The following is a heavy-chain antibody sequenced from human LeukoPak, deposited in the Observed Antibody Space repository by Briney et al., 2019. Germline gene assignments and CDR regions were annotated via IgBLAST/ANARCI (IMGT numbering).Heavy chain of an antibody. V-gene: IGHV4-4*07. CDR3: ARDSGYSSSWYATDP. J-gene: IGHJ5*02. CDR2: IYTSGST. D-gene: IGHD6-13*01. Sequence: SETLSLTCTVSGGSISSYYWSWIRQPPGKGLEWIGRIYTSGSTNYNPSLKSRVTMSVDTSKNQFSLKLSSVTAADTAVYYCARDSGYSSSWYATDPWGQGTLVTVSS. CDR1: GGSISSYY.